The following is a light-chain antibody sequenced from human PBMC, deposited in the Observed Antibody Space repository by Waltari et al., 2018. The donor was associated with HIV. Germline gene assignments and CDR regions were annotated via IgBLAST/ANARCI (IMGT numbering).Light chain of an antibody. CDR2: GTK. J-gene: IGLJ3*02. CDR3: NSRDDIGHWF. CDR1: SVRTYY. Sequence: SSELTQDPAVSVALGQTVRITCQGDSVRTYYASWYQQKPGQAPVLVCYGTKNRPSGIPDRFSGSTSGDTASLTITGAQAEDEADYYCNSRDDIGHWFFGAGTKVTVL. V-gene: IGLV3-19*01.